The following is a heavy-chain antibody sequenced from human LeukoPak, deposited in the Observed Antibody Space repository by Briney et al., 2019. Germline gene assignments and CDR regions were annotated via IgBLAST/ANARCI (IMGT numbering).Heavy chain of an antibody. Sequence: GGPLRLSCAASGFNIGPYAMYWVRQGPGRGLEWVSVIKADGSGTFYSDSVRGRFTTSRDNSKNSLYLQMSSQTSDDTALYYCATWAFYHNLDVWGQGTTVAVSS. CDR2: IKADGSGT. V-gene: IGHV3-43*02. CDR3: ATWAFYHNLDV. CDR1: GFNIGPYA. J-gene: IGHJ6*02. D-gene: IGHD2/OR15-2a*01.